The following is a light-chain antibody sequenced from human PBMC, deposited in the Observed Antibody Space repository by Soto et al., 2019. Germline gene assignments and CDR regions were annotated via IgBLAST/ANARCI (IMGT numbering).Light chain of an antibody. Sequence: ETVMTQSPATLSVSPGERATLSCRASQSVYSNLAWYQQKPGQAPRLLIYGASTRATGLPARFSGSGSGTEFTLTISSLQSEDFAFYYCQQYQNWPLTFGGGTKVEIK. CDR1: QSVYSN. V-gene: IGKV3-15*01. CDR3: QQYQNWPLT. CDR2: GAS. J-gene: IGKJ4*01.